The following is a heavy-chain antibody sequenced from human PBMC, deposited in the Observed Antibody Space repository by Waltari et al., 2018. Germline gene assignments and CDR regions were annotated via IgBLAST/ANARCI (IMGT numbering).Heavy chain of an antibody. J-gene: IGHJ4*02. CDR3: ARLNPVIASTGPFDY. V-gene: IGHV1-2*02. D-gene: IGHD3-16*02. CDR1: GYTFTGYY. Sequence: QVQLVQSGAEVKKPGASVKVSCQASGYTFTGYYMHWVRQAPGQGLEWMGWINPNSGGTFYAQKFQGRVTMTRDTSISTGYMELSRLRSDDTALYYCARLNPVIASTGPFDYWGQGTLVSVSS. CDR2: INPNSGGT.